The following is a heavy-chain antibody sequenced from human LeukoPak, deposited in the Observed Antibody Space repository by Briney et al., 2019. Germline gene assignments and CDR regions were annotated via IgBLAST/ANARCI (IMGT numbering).Heavy chain of an antibody. CDR3: ARAEMATITPFDY. D-gene: IGHD5-24*01. V-gene: IGHV4-59*01. CDR2: IYYSGST. J-gene: IGHJ4*02. CDR1: GGSISGYY. Sequence: PSETLSLTCTVSGGSISGYYWSWIRQPPGKGLEWIGYIYYSGSTNYNPSLKSRVTISVDTSKNQFSLKLSSVTAADTAVYYCARAEMATITPFDYWGQGTLVTVSS.